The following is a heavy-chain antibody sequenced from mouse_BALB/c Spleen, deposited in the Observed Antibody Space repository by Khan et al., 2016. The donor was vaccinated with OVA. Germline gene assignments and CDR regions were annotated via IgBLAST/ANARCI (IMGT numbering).Heavy chain of an antibody. V-gene: IGHV1S135*01. Sequence: IQLVQSGPELMKPGASVKISCKASAYSFTTYYMHWVKQSHGKSLEWIGCIDPFNGGTTYNQKFKGKATLTVDKSSSTAYMHLSTLTSEDSAVYYCARRTLDYWGQGTSVTVSS. CDR2: IDPFNGGT. CDR3: ARRTLDY. J-gene: IGHJ4*01. CDR1: AYSFTTYY.